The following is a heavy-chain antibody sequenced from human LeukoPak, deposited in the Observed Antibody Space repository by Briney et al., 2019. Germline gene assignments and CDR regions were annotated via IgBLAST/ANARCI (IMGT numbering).Heavy chain of an antibody. CDR1: GFTFSSYS. V-gene: IGHV3-21*01. J-gene: IGHJ4*02. D-gene: IGHD3-22*01. CDR2: ISSSRSYI. Sequence: GGSLRLSCAASGFTFSSYSMNWVRQAPGKGLEWVSSISSSRSYIYYADSVKGRFTISRDNAKNSLYLQMNSLGAEDTAVYYCARDGYYDSSNDFDYWGQGTLVTVSS. CDR3: ARDGYYDSSNDFDY.